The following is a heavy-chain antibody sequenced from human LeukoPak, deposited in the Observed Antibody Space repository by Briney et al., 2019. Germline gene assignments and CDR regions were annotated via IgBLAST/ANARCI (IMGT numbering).Heavy chain of an antibody. CDR3: ARVDDYGDYVGEYYFDY. V-gene: IGHV4-59*01. CDR1: GGSISTYY. J-gene: IGHJ4*02. Sequence: SETLSLTCTMSGGSISGGSISTYYWTWIRQPPGKGLEWIGYIYYSGSTNYNPSLKSRVTISLDMSKNQFSLKLSSVTAADTAVYYCARVDDYGDYVGEYYFDYWGQGTLVTVSS. CDR2: IYYSGST. D-gene: IGHD4-17*01.